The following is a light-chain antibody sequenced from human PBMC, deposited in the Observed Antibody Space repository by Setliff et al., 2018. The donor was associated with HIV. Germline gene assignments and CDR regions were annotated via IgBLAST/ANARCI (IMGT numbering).Light chain of an antibody. CDR2: EVT. CDR3: ASYGRNSLYV. Sequence: QSALAQPRSVSGSPGQSVTISCTGSGSDGSGYNYVYVSWYQQHPGSAPKLLIYEVTERPSGVSARFSGFKSGNTASLTISGLQAEDEADYYCASYGRNSLYVFGRGTKVTVL. V-gene: IGLV2-14*03. CDR1: GSDGSGYNY. J-gene: IGLJ1*01.